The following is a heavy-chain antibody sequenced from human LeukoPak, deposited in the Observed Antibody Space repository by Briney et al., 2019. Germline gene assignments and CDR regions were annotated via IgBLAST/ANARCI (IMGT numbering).Heavy chain of an antibody. V-gene: IGHV6-1*01. D-gene: IGHD5-12*01. CDR2: TYYRSKWYN. J-gene: IGHJ4*02. CDR3: ARAPDIGGFDY. CDR1: VDSHSHNRSA. Sequence: SQTLSHTFAISVDSHSHNRSAGIWIRQSPARGLEWLGRTYYRSKWYNDYAVSVKIRITINSDTSKNQFSLQLNSVTPEDTAVYYCARAPDIGGFDYWGQGTLVTVSS.